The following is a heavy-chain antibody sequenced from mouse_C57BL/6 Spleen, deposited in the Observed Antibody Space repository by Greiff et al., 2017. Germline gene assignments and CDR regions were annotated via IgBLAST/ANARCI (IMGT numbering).Heavy chain of an antibody. V-gene: IGHV1-80*01. J-gene: IGHJ2*01. CDR2: IYPGDGDT. CDR1: GYAFSSYW. CDR3: ARGWDFDY. Sequence: VKLMESGAELVKPGASVKISCKASGYAFSSYWMNWVKQRPGKGLEWIGQIYPGDGDTNYNGKFKGKATLTADESSSTAYMQLSSLTSEDSAVYFCARGWDFDYWGQGTTLTVSS. D-gene: IGHD3-3*01.